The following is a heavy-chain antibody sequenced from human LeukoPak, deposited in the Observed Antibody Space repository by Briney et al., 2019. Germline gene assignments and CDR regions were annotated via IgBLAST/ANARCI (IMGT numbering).Heavy chain of an antibody. CDR1: GGCTISYY. CDR3: ARAPRRSSSGYSNWFDP. CDR2: IYYSGST. V-gene: IGHV4-59*01. Sequence: SETLSLTCTVSGGCTISYYWSWIRQPPGKGLEWIGYIYYSGSTNYNPSLKSRVTISGDTSKNQFSLKLSSVTAADTAVYYCARAPRRSSSGYSNWFDPWGQGTLVTVSS. D-gene: IGHD3-22*01. J-gene: IGHJ5*02.